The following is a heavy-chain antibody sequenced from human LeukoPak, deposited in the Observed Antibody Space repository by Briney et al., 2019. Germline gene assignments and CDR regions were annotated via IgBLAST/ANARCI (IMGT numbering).Heavy chain of an antibody. Sequence: PSETLSLTCTVSGGSISSGGYYWSWIRQPAGKGLESLGRIYSTGSTNYNPSLRSRVTISVDTSKNHFSLKLSSVTAADTAVYYCARELIEVPAYNYFDAWGQGTLVTVSS. CDR1: GGSISSGGYY. D-gene: IGHD2-8*01. CDR3: ARELIEVPAYNYFDA. J-gene: IGHJ5*02. CDR2: IYSTGST. V-gene: IGHV4-61*02.